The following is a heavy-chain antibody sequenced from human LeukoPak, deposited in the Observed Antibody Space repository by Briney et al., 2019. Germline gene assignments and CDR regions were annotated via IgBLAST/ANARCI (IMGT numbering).Heavy chain of an antibody. D-gene: IGHD2-21*02. CDR2: IWSDGRNK. Sequence: PGGSLRLSCAASGFTFSNYGMNWVRQAPGKGLEGVAVIWSDGRNKYYAESVKGRFTISRDDSKNTLYLQMNSLRADDTAVYFCAKNGVYCDVHCPADYWGQGTLVTVSS. J-gene: IGHJ4*02. CDR1: GFTFSNYG. V-gene: IGHV3-33*06. CDR3: AKNGVYCDVHCPADY.